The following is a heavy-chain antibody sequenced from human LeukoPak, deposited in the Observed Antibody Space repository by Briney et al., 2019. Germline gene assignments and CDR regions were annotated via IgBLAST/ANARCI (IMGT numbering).Heavy chain of an antibody. CDR2: FDPEDGET. D-gene: IGHD2-15*01. J-gene: IGHJ3*02. CDR3: ATDPKYCSGGSCYSAAFDI. V-gene: IGHV1-24*01. CDR1: GYTFTSYG. Sequence: GASVKVSCKASGYTFTSYGISWVRQAPGKGLEWMGGFDPEDGETIYAQKFQGRVTMTEDTSTDTAYMELSSLRSEDTAVYYCATDPKYCSGGSCYSAAFDIWGQGTMVTVSS.